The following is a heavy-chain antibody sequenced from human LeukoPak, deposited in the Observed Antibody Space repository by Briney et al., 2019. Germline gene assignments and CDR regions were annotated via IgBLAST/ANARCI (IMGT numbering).Heavy chain of an antibody. D-gene: IGHD5-12*01. CDR3: ASSWMSYYYYMDV. V-gene: IGHV4-59*12. J-gene: IGHJ6*03. CDR2: IYYSGST. Sequence: PSETLSLTCAVSGGSISSYYWSWIRQPPGKGLEWIGYIYYSGSTNYNPSLKSRVTISVDTSKNQFSLKLSSVTAADTAVYYCASSWMSYYYYMDVWGKGTTVTVSS. CDR1: GGSISSYY.